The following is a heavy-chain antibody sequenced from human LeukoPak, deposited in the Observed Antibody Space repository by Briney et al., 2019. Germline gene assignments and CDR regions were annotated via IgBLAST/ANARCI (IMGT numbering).Heavy chain of an antibody. D-gene: IGHD6-13*01. CDR2: IYSGGST. CDR3: AKLIAAAGTGNY. V-gene: IGHV3-53*01. Sequence: PGGPLRLSCAASGFTVSSNYMSWVRQAPGKGLEWVSVIYSGGSTYYADSVKGRFTISRDNSKNTLYLQMNSLRAEDTAVYYCAKLIAAAGTGNYWGQGTLVTVSS. J-gene: IGHJ4*02. CDR1: GFTVSSNY.